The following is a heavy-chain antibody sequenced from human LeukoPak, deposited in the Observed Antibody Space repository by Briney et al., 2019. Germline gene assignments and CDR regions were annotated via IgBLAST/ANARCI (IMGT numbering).Heavy chain of an antibody. Sequence: SETLSLTCAVYGGSFSGYYWSWIRQPPGKGLELIGEINHSGSTNYNPSLKSRVTISVDTSKNQFSLKLSSVTAADTAVYYCARGLTGESGSYLTWFDPWGQGTLVTVSS. CDR1: GGSFSGYY. V-gene: IGHV4-34*01. CDR2: INHSGST. D-gene: IGHD1-26*01. J-gene: IGHJ5*02. CDR3: ARGLTGESGSYLTWFDP.